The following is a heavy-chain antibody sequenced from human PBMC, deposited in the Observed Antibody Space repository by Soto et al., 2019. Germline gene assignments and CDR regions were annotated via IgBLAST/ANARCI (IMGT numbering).Heavy chain of an antibody. CDR2: ISYDGSNK. D-gene: IGHD6-6*01. CDR1: GFTFSSYA. J-gene: IGHJ4*02. CDR3: ARGLVHGDIAAH. Sequence: QVQLVESGGGVVQPGRSLRLSCAASGFTFSSYAMHWVRQAPGKGLEWVAVISYDGSNKYYADSVKGRFTISRDNSKNTLYLQMNSLRAEDTAVYYCARGLVHGDIAAHWGQGTLVTVSS. V-gene: IGHV3-30-3*01.